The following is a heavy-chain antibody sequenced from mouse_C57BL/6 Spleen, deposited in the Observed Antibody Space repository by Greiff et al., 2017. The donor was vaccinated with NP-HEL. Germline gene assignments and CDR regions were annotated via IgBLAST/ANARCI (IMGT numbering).Heavy chain of an antibody. CDR1: GYTFTSYW. J-gene: IGHJ3*01. D-gene: IGHD3-2*02. CDR2: IDPSDSYT. V-gene: IGHV1-50*01. CDR3: ASRDSSGYVWFAY. Sequence: QVQLQQPGAELVKPGASVKLSCKASGYTFTSYWLQWVKQRPGQGLEWIGEIDPSDSYTNYNQKFKGKATLTVDTSSSTAYMQLSSLTSEDSAVYYCASRDSSGYVWFAYWGQGTLVTVSA.